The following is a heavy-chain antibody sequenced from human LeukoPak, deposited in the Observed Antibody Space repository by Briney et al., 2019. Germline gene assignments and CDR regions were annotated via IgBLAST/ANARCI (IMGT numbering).Heavy chain of an antibody. D-gene: IGHD3-10*01. V-gene: IGHV1-18*01. CDR3: ARGAMVRGVIRYYYYYYMDV. CDR1: GYTFTSYG. CDR2: ISAYNGNT. Sequence: ASVKVSCKASGYTFTSYGISWVRQAPGQGLECMGWISAYNGNTNYAQKLQGRVTMTTDTSTSTAYMELRSLRSDDTAVYYCARGAMVRGVIRYYYYYYMDVWGKGTTVTISS. J-gene: IGHJ6*03.